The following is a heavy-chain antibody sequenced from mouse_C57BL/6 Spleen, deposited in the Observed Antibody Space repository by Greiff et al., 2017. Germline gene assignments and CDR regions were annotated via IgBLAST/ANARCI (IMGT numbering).Heavy chain of an antibody. V-gene: IGHV5-4*01. Sequence: EVQGVESGGGLVKPGGSLKLSCAASGFTFSSYAMSWVRQTPEKRLEWVATISDGGSYTYYPDNVKGRFTISRDNAKNNLYLQMSHLKSEDTAMYYCARVLDSSGYNFDYWGQGTTLTVSS. J-gene: IGHJ2*01. CDR1: GFTFSSYA. CDR2: ISDGGSYT. CDR3: ARVLDSSGYNFDY. D-gene: IGHD3-2*02.